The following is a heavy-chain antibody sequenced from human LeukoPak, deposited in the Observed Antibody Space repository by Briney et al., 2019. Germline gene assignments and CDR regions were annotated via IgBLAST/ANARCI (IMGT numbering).Heavy chain of an antibody. V-gene: IGHV3-9*01. CDR3: ARGFDGAYYFDY. D-gene: IGHD3-16*01. Sequence: PGRSLRLSCAASGFTFDDYAMHWVRQAPGKGLEWVSGISWNSGSIGYADSVKGRFTISRDNSKNSLYLQMNSLRAEDTAVYYCARGFDGAYYFDYWGQGTLVTVSS. CDR1: GFTFDDYA. J-gene: IGHJ4*02. CDR2: ISWNSGSI.